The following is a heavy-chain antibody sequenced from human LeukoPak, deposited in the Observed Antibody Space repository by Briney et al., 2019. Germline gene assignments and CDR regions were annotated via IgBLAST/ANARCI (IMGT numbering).Heavy chain of an antibody. D-gene: IGHD3-3*01. CDR2: ISGSGGST. CDR1: GFTFSSYG. J-gene: IGHJ4*02. CDR3: AKELGEWLFKQYYFDY. Sequence: PGGTLRLSCAASGFTFSSYGMSWVRQAPGKGLEWVSAISGSGGSTYYADSVKGRFTISRDNSKNTLYLQMNSLRAEDTAVYYCAKELGEWLFKQYYFDYWGQGTLVTVSS. V-gene: IGHV3-23*01.